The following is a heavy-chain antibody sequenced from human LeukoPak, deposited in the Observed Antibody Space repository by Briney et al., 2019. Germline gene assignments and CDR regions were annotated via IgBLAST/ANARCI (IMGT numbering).Heavy chain of an antibody. V-gene: IGHV3-23*01. Sequence: PGGSLRLSCAASGFTFVNYVMTWVRQAPGKGLEWVSSISGSDGTTFYADSVKGRFTISRDNSKNTLYLQMNSLRAEDTAVYYCAKNGGYCSSTRCYRFDYWGQGTLVTVSS. CDR1: GFTFVNYV. D-gene: IGHD2-2*01. J-gene: IGHJ4*02. CDR3: AKNGGYCSSTRCYRFDY. CDR2: ISGSDGTT.